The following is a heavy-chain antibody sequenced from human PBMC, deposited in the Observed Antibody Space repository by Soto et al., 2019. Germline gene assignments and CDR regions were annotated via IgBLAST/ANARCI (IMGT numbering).Heavy chain of an antibody. CDR3: VRDDRAISGVVTLDY. V-gene: IGHV1-3*01. D-gene: IGHD3-3*01. Sequence: QVQLVQSGAEVKRPGASVRVSCKASGYNFKNYAIHWVRQAPGQRLEWMGWSNEGSGNSRYSQKFQCRVYITRDTSANTVYLDLSSLQSEATAKYYCVRDDRAISGVVTLDYWGPGTLVTVSS. CDR1: GYNFKNYA. CDR2: SNEGSGNS. J-gene: IGHJ4*02.